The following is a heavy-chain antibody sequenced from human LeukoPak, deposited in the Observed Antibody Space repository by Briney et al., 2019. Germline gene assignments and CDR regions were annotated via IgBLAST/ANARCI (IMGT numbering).Heavy chain of an antibody. CDR1: GYTFTVKF. CDR2: IEPKSGDT. J-gene: IGHJ4*02. CDR3: AIEACYDGSGCSTNFKY. D-gene: IGHD3-22*01. Sequence: RASVKVSCKTSGYTFTVKFLHWLRQAPGQGLEYAGGIEPKSGDTVFGQKVRGWVTLSWDTCARPAYMDLTRLRSDATAVYYCAIEACYDGSGCSTNFKYWGRGNLVPVSS. V-gene: IGHV1-2*04.